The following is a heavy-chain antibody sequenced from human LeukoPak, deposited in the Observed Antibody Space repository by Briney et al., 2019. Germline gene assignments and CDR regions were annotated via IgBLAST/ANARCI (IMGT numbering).Heavy chain of an antibody. J-gene: IGHJ5*02. CDR3: AKDRCYDIRGRLDP. CDR1: GFTFSSYW. V-gene: IGHV3-74*01. D-gene: IGHD3-10*01. CDR2: INTDGSST. Sequence: GGSLRLSCAASGFTFSSYWMHWVRQAPGKGLVWVSRINTDGSSTSYADSVKGRFTVSRDNSKDTLYPQMNSLTTEDTAVYYCAKDRCYDIRGRLDPWGQGTLVTVSS.